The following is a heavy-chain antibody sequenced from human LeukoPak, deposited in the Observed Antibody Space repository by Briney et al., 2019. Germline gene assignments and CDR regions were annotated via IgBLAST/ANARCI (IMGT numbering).Heavy chain of an antibody. J-gene: IGHJ4*02. V-gene: IGHV3-30*04. D-gene: IGHD3-10*01. Sequence: PGGSLRLSCAASGFTFSSYAMHWVRQAPGKGLEWVEVISYDGSNKYYADSVKGRFTISRDNSKNTLYLQMNSLRAEDTAVYYCAKDRERYYYGSGSNFDYWGQGTLVTVSS. CDR1: GFTFSSYA. CDR2: ISYDGSNK. CDR3: AKDRERYYYGSGSNFDY.